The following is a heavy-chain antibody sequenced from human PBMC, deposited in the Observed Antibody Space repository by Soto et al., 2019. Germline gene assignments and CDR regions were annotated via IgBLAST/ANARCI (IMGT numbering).Heavy chain of an antibody. Sequence: SETLSLTCTVSGGSISSSSYYWGWIRQPPGKGLEWIGSIYYSGSTYYNPSLKSRVTISVDTSKNQFSLKLSSVTAADTAVYYCARGATPFIAAAGTAYFQHWGQGTLVTVSS. CDR1: GGSISSSSYY. V-gene: IGHV4-39*07. CDR2: IYYSGST. CDR3: ARGATPFIAAAGTAYFQH. D-gene: IGHD6-13*01. J-gene: IGHJ1*01.